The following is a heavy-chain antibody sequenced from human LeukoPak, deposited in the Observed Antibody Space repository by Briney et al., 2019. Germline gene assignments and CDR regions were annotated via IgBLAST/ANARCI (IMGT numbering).Heavy chain of an antibody. J-gene: IGHJ4*02. V-gene: IGHV1-69*13. D-gene: IGHD6-13*01. CDR2: IIPIFGTA. Sequence: ASVKVSCKASGYTFTSYGISWVRQAPGQGLEWMEGIIPIFGTANYAQKFQGRVTITADESTSTAYMELSSLRSEDTAVYYCARAAGSWADRDYFDYWGQGTLVTVSS. CDR3: ARAAGSWADRDYFDY. CDR1: GYTFTSYG.